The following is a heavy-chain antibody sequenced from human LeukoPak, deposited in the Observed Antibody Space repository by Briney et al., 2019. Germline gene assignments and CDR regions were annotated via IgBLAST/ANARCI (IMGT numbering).Heavy chain of an antibody. V-gene: IGHV1-2*02. CDR2: INPNSGGT. CDR1: GYTLTGYY. J-gene: IGHJ3*02. Sequence: ASVKVSCKASGYTLTGYYMHWVRQAPGQGLEWMGWINPNSGGTNYAQKFQGRVTMTRDTSISTAYMELSRLRSDDTAVYYCARDYCGGDCYGAFDIWGQGTMVTVSS. D-gene: IGHD2-21*02. CDR3: ARDYCGGDCYGAFDI.